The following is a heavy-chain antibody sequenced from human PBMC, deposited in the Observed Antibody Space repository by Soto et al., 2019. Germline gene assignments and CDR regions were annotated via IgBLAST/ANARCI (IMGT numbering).Heavy chain of an antibody. CDR2: IIPIFGTA. V-gene: IGHV1-69*13. Sequence: ASVKVSCKASGGTFSSYAISWVRQAPGQVLEWMGGIIPIFGTANYAQKFQGRVTITADESTSTAYMELSSLRSEDTAVYYCARRTVTTFYYYYYGMDVWGQGTTVTVSS. CDR3: ARRTVTTFYYYYYGMDV. J-gene: IGHJ6*02. D-gene: IGHD4-4*01. CDR1: GGTFSSYA.